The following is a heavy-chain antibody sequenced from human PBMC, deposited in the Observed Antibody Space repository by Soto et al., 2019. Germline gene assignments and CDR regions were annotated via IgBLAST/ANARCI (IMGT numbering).Heavy chain of an antibody. Sequence: EVQLVQSGAEVKEPGESLQISCQGSGYSFANHWIGWVRQIPGEGLEWMGIIFPDDSDTRYSPSFQGQVTISADKSISPAYFPWSRLKAPDTPIYYCARQLAGGGGRRHMDVWGIGTTVTVSS. CDR2: IFPDDSDT. V-gene: IGHV5-51*01. CDR3: ARQLAGGGGRRHMDV. CDR1: GYSFANHW. D-gene: IGHD1-1*01. J-gene: IGHJ6*03.